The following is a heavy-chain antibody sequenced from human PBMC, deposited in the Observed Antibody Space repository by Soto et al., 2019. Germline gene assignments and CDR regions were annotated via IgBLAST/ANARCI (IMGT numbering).Heavy chain of an antibody. CDR3: ARGGYCSGGSCYSDHYYYGMDV. CDR1: GFTFSSYG. J-gene: IGHJ6*02. V-gene: IGHV3-33*01. D-gene: IGHD2-15*01. Sequence: QVQLVESGRGVVQPGRSLRLSCAASGFTFSSYGMHWVRQAPGKGLEWVAVIWYDGSNKYYADSVKGRFTISRDNSKNTLYLQMNSLRAEDTAVYYCARGGYCSGGSCYSDHYYYGMDVWGQGTTVTVSS. CDR2: IWYDGSNK.